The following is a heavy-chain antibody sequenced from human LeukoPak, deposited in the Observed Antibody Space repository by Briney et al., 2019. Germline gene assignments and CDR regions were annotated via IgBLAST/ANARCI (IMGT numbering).Heavy chain of an antibody. D-gene: IGHD1-26*01. CDR1: GLTHSLYP. V-gene: IGHV3-23*01. J-gene: IGHJ4*02. CDR3: AEFGASPHFFDY. Sequence: GGSLSLSCVASGLTHSLYPMSWVRHPPGGGLEWVAAISGSSGSTYYAAPVKGRFTISRDNSKNTLYQQMNSLRAEDTAVYYCAEFGASPHFFDYWGQGTLVTVSS. CDR2: ISGSSGST.